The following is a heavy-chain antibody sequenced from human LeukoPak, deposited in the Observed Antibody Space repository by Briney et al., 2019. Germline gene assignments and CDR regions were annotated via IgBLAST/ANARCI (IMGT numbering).Heavy chain of an antibody. Sequence: ASVKVSCKASGYTFTSYDINWVRQATGQGLEWMGWMNPNSGNTGYAQKFQGRVTMTRNTSISTAYMELSSLRSEDTAVYYCARCMKATMVRGVLQIYNWFDPWGQGTLVTVSS. CDR2: MNPNSGNT. CDR3: ARCMKATMVRGVLQIYNWFDP. D-gene: IGHD3-10*01. V-gene: IGHV1-8*01. CDR1: GYTFTSYD. J-gene: IGHJ5*02.